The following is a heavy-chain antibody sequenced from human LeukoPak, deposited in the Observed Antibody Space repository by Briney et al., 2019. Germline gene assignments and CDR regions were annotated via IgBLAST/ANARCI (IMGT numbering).Heavy chain of an antibody. J-gene: IGHJ6*02. CDR2: ISSSNSYI. CDR3: ARDLGIPDYYGMDV. Sequence: GGSLRLSCAASGFTFSSYSMNWVRQAPGKGLEWVSSISSSNSYIYYADSVKGRFTISSDNAKNSLYLQMNSLRAEDTAVYYCARDLGIPDYYGMDVWGQGTTVTVSS. V-gene: IGHV3-21*01. CDR1: GFTFSSYS.